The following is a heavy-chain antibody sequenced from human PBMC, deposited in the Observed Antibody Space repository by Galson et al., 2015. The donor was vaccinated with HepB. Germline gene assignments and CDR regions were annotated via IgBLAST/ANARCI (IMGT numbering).Heavy chain of an antibody. CDR1: GSTLSNCA. CDR2: IIPVFGTT. Sequence: VKVSCKASGSTLSNCAISWVRQAPGQGLEWMGGIIPVFGTTNYSQKFQGRVTITADESTNTAYMELNSLRSEDTAIYFCAGRTITADFDSWGQGTLVTVPS. D-gene: IGHD1-14*01. V-gene: IGHV1-69*01. J-gene: IGHJ4*02. CDR3: AGRTITADFDS.